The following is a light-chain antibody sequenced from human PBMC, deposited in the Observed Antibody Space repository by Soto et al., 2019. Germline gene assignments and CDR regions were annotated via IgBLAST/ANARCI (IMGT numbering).Light chain of an antibody. CDR1: SSNIGSNT. CDR2: INS. CDR3: AAWDDSLNGLV. V-gene: IGLV1-44*01. Sequence: QSVLTQPPSASGTPGQRVTISCSGSSSNIGSNTVKWYQHLPGTAPKLLIYINSQRPSGVPDRFSGSKSGTSASLAISGLQSEAEADYYCAAWDDSLNGLVFGTGTKLTVL. J-gene: IGLJ1*01.